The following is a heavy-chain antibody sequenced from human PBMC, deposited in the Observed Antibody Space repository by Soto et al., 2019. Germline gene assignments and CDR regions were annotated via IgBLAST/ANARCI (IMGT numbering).Heavy chain of an antibody. CDR1: GYTFTSYD. CDR3: ARVSSRWYEGDV. D-gene: IGHD6-13*01. V-gene: IGHV1-8*01. CDR2: MNPNSGNT. Sequence: ASVKVSCKASGYTFTSYDINWVRQATGQGLEWMGWMNPNSGNTGYAQKFQGRVTMTRNTSISTAYMELSSLRSEDTAVYYCARVSSRWYEGDVWGKGTTVTVSS. J-gene: IGHJ6*04.